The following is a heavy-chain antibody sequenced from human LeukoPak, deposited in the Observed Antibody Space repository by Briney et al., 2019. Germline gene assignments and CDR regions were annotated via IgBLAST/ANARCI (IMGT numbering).Heavy chain of an antibody. V-gene: IGHV3-9*01. J-gene: IGHJ4*02. CDR3: AKDKGQDSSGWHDY. Sequence: GGSLRLSCAASGFTFDDYAMHWVRQAPGKGLEWVSGISWNSGSIGYADSVKGRFTISRDNAKNSLYLQMNSLRAEDTALYYCAKDKGQDSSGWHDYWGQGTLVTVSS. CDR1: GFTFDDYA. CDR2: ISWNSGSI. D-gene: IGHD6-19*01.